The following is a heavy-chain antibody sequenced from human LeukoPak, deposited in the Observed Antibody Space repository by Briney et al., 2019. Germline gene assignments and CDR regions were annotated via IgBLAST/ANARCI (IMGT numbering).Heavy chain of an antibody. D-gene: IGHD3-3*01. J-gene: IGHJ5*02. CDR1: GGTFSSFA. V-gene: IGHV1-69*05. CDR2: IIPIFGTA. CDR3: AAGEGYDFWSGYYPPWFDP. Sequence: SVKVSFKASGGTFSSFAISWVRQAPGKGVEWVGGIIPIFGTANYAQKFQGRVTITTDESTSTAYMELSSLRSEDTAVYYCAAGEGYDFWSGYYPPWFDPWGQGTLVTVSS.